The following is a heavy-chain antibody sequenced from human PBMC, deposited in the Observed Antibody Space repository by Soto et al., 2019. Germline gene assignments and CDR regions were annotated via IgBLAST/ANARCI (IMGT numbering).Heavy chain of an antibody. CDR3: ARTHSEHITIFGVVVPGAFDY. V-gene: IGHV3-30*04. CDR1: GFTFNSLS. J-gene: IGHJ4*02. D-gene: IGHD3-3*01. CDR2: VSFDGKVT. Sequence: PVGSLRLSCTGSGFTFNSLSLHWVRQGPDKGLEWVAVVSFDGKVTYYADSVKGRFTVSRDNSKNTMYLQMNSLRAEDTAVYYCARTHSEHITIFGVVVPGAFDYWGQGTLVTVSS.